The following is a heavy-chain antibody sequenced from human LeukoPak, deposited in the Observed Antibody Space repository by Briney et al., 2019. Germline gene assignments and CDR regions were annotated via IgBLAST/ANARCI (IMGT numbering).Heavy chain of an antibody. J-gene: IGHJ4*02. CDR1: GGSFSGYY. D-gene: IGHD3-22*01. Sequence: SETLSLTCAVYGGSFSGYYWSWIRQPPGKGLEWIGYIYYSGSTNYNPSLKSRVTISVDTSKNQFSLKLSSVTAADTAVYYCARMGYTYYYDSSGYYWDYWGQGTLVTVSS. V-gene: IGHV4-59*01. CDR3: ARMGYTYYYDSSGYYWDY. CDR2: IYYSGST.